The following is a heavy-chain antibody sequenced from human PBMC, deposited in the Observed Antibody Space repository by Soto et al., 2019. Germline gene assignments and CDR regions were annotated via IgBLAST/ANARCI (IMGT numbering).Heavy chain of an antibody. CDR2: ISGSGGST. Sequence: GGSLRLSCAASGFGFSNYGMTWVRQAPGEGLECVSRISGSGGSTYNADSVKGRFTISRDNSKNMLYLQMNSLRAEDTAVYYCAKFGSLGVVTGYFDYWGQGILVTVSS. J-gene: IGHJ4*02. V-gene: IGHV3-23*01. CDR3: AKFGSLGVVTGYFDY. D-gene: IGHD1-26*01. CDR1: GFGFSNYG.